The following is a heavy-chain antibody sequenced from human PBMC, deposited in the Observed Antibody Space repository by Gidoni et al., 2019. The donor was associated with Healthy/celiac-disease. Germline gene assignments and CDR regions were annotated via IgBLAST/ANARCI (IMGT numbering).Heavy chain of an antibody. D-gene: IGHD6-13*01. Sequence: EVQLVESGGGLVKPGGYLRLSCAASGLPFRTYSMNWVRQPPGKGLEWVSSISTIGSYIYYADSVKGRFTISRDNAKNSLYLQMNSLRAEDTAVYYCARFRAAAAYDAFDIWGQGTMVTVSS. CDR1: GLPFRTYS. CDR2: ISTIGSYI. J-gene: IGHJ3*02. CDR3: ARFRAAAAYDAFDI. V-gene: IGHV3-21*01.